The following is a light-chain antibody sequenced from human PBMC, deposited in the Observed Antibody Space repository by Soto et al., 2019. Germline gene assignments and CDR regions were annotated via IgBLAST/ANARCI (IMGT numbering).Light chain of an antibody. CDR3: QQYSSWPRT. CDR1: QSVSTN. CDR2: AAS. V-gene: IGKV3-15*01. J-gene: IGKJ1*01. Sequence: EILLTQSPATLSVSPGDAATLSCRASQSVSTNLAWYQQKPGQAPRLLVYAASTRATSIPARFSGSGSGTEFTLTITCPQSEDFAVYYCQQYSSWPRTFGQGTKVEIK.